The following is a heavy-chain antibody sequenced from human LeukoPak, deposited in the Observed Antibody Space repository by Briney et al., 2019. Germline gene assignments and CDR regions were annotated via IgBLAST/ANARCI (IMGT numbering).Heavy chain of an antibody. J-gene: IGHJ4*02. D-gene: IGHD6-19*01. CDR2: ISAYNGNT. CDR1: GYTFTSYG. Sequence: ASVKVSCKASGYTFTSYGISWVRQAPGQGLEWMGWISAYNGNTNYAQNLQGRVTMTTDTSTSTAYMELRSLRSDDTAVYYCARDLGIAVAGQFDYWGQGTLVTVSS. CDR3: ARDLGIAVAGQFDY. V-gene: IGHV1-18*01.